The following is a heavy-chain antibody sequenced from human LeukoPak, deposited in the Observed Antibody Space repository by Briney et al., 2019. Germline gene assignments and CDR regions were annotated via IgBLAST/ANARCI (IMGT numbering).Heavy chain of an antibody. J-gene: IGHJ4*02. CDR3: ATDPRIAAYFDS. CDR1: GFTFSSYT. CDR2: ISSSAIYI. Sequence: GGSLRLSCAASGFTFSSYTMNWVRQAPGKGLEWVSSISSSAIYIYYADAVQGRFTISRDNPKNSVYLQMNSLRAEDTAVYYCATDPRIAAYFDSWGQGTLVTVSS. V-gene: IGHV3-21*01. D-gene: IGHD6-6*01.